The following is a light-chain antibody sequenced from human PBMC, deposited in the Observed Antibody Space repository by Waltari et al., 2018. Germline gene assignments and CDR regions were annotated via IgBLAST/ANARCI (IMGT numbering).Light chain of an antibody. CDR3: QQFGSSVMYT. Sequence: EVVLTQSPGTLALSPGERATLSCRASQSVSRSRIAWYLHKPGQAPRLLIYGASGRATGIPDRFSGSGSGTDFTLTISRVEPEDFAVYYCQQFGSSVMYTFGQGTKLEIE. CDR2: GAS. J-gene: IGKJ2*01. V-gene: IGKV3-20*01. CDR1: QSVSRSR.